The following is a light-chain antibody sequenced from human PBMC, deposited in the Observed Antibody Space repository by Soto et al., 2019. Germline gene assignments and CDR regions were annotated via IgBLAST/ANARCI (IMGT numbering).Light chain of an antibody. V-gene: IGKV1-12*01. CDR2: DAS. J-gene: IGKJ5*01. Sequence: DIQMTQSPASVSASVGDTVTITCRASHYIDSWLAWYQQKPGKAPKLLISDASRLRTGVPSTFSGSRSGTDFTLTITDLRPADFATYYCQQAYTFPLSFGQGTRLDIK. CDR1: HYIDSW. CDR3: QQAYTFPLS.